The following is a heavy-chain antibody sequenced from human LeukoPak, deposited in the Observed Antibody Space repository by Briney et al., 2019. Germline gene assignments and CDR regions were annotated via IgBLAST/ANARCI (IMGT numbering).Heavy chain of an antibody. CDR1: GGSISSYY. D-gene: IGHD6-19*01. V-gene: IGHV4-59*01. CDR2: IYYSGST. Sequence: SETRSLTCTVSGGSISSYYWSWIRQPPGKGLEWIGYIYYSGSTNYNPSLKSRVTISVDTSKNQFSLKLSSVTAADTAVYYCARDGFGAVADYNWFDPWGQGTLVTVSS. CDR3: ARDGFGAVADYNWFDP. J-gene: IGHJ5*02.